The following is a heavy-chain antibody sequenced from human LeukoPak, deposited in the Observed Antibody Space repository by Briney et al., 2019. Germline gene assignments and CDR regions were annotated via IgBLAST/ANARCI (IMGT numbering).Heavy chain of an antibody. J-gene: IGHJ4*02. CDR2: IRSKAYGGTT. CDR3: TRDEELAIGYDSSGYPFDY. D-gene: IGHD3-22*01. Sequence: GGSLRLSCTASGFTFGDYAMSWFRQAPGKGLEWVGFIRSKAYGGTTEYAASEKGRFTISRDDSKSIAYLQMNSLKTEDTAVYYCTRDEELAIGYDSSGYPFDYWGQGTLVTVSS. V-gene: IGHV3-49*03. CDR1: GFTFGDYA.